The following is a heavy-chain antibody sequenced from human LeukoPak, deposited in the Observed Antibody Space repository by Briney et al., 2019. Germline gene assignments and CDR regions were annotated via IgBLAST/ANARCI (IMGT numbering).Heavy chain of an antibody. CDR1: GFTFSSYG. V-gene: IGHV3-48*02. CDR2: ITSGGTI. D-gene: IGHD6-13*01. Sequence: GGSLRLSCAASGFTFSSYGMSWVRQAPGKGLEWLSHITSGGTIYYADSVKGRFTISRDNAKSSLYLQMSSLRDEDTAVYYCAAGTAADYWGQGTLVTVSS. J-gene: IGHJ4*02. CDR3: AAGTAADY.